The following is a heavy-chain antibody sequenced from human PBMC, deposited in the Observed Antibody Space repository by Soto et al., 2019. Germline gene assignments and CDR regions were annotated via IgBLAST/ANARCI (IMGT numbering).Heavy chain of an antibody. CDR2: IYYSGST. CDR1: GGSISSYY. V-gene: IGHV4-59*08. CDR3: ARHPYLPYGDYPPYRFDL. J-gene: IGHJ2*01. Sequence: QVQLQESGPGLVKPSETLSLTCTVSGGSISSYYWSWIRQPPGKGLEWIGYIYYSGSTNYNPALKSRVSISVDTSKNQFSLKLSSVTAADTAVYYCARHPYLPYGDYPPYRFDLWGRGTLVTVSS. D-gene: IGHD4-17*01.